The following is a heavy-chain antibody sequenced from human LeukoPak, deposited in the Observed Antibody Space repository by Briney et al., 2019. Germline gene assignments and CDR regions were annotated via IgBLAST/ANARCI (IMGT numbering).Heavy chain of an antibody. V-gene: IGHV3-23*01. CDR3: ARDNSSSWYRYFQH. CDR1: RFTFSSYA. D-gene: IGHD6-13*01. Sequence: GGSLRLSCAASRFTFSSYAMSWVRQAPGKGLEWVSAISDSGGTTYYADSVKGRFTISRDNSKNTLDLQMNSLRAEDTAVYYCARDNSSSWYRYFQHWGQGTLVTVSS. J-gene: IGHJ1*01. CDR2: ISDSGGTT.